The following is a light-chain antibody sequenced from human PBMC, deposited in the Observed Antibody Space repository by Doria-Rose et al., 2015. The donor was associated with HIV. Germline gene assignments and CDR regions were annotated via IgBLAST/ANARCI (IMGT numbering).Light chain of an antibody. CDR1: SGSIASNS. CDR2: EDN. CDR3: QSYDSSTWV. Sequence: TRISGSIASNSVQWYQQRPGSSPTTVIYEDNQRPSGVPDRFSGSIDSSSNSASLTISGLKTEDEADHYCQSYDSSTWVFGGGTKLAGL. V-gene: IGLV6-57*01. J-gene: IGLJ3*02.